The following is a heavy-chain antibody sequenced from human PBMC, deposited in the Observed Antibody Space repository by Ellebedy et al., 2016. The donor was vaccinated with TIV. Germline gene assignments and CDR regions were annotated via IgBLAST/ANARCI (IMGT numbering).Heavy chain of an antibody. D-gene: IGHD5-24*01. J-gene: IGHJ3*02. CDR3: ARDSMATIAFDI. CDR2: INKDGSEK. Sequence: GESLKISCAGSGFTFSFYWMSWVRQAPGKGPEWVANINKDGSEKFYVDSVKGRFTISRDNAKNSLYLQMNSLRAEDTAVYYCARDSMATIAFDIWGQGTMVTVSS. V-gene: IGHV3-7*03. CDR1: GFTFSFYW.